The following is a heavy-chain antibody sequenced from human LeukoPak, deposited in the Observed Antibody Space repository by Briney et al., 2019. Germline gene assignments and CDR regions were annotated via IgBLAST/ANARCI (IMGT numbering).Heavy chain of an antibody. CDR1: FTFKNYG. Sequence: FTFKNYGMHWVRQAPGKRLEWVAVISYDGSNKYYADSVKGRFTISRDNSKNTLYLQMNSLRAEDTAVYYCAKDQQNLNFDYWGQGTLVTVSS. V-gene: IGHV3-30*18. J-gene: IGHJ4*02. D-gene: IGHD6-13*01. CDR3: AKDQQNLNFDY. CDR2: ISYDGSNK.